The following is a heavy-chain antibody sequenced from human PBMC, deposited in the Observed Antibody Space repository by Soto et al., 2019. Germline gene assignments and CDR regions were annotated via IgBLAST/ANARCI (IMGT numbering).Heavy chain of an antibody. J-gene: IGHJ6*02. V-gene: IGHV1-69*13. CDR3: ARIGREMATIHPGRPNYYYYGMDV. CDR2: IIPIFGTA. Sequence: ASVKVSCKASGGTFSSYAISWVRQAPGQGLEWMGGIIPIFGTANYAQKFQGRVTITAAESQSTANMERRSLRSEDTAVYYCARIGREMATIHPGRPNYYYYGMDVWGQGTTVTVSS. CDR1: GGTFSSYA. D-gene: IGHD5-12*01.